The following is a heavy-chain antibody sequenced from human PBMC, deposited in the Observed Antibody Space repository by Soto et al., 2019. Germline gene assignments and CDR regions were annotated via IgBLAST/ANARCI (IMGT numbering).Heavy chain of an antibody. Sequence: EVQLVESGGGLVQPGGSLRLSCAASGFTVSSNYMSWVRQAPGKGLEWVSVIYSGGSTYSADYVKGRFTISRDNSKNMLYLQMNSLRAEATAVYYCARDQGSGSPRGAFYYYYYMDVWGKGTTVTVSS. CDR2: IYSGGST. V-gene: IGHV3-66*01. D-gene: IGHD3-10*01. J-gene: IGHJ6*03. CDR3: ARDQGSGSPRGAFYYYYYMDV. CDR1: GFTVSSNY.